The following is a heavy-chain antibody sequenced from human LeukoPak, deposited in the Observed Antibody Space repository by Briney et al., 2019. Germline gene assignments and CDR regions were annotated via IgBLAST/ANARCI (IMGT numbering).Heavy chain of an antibody. D-gene: IGHD6-13*01. Sequence: GGSLRLSCAASGFTFSSYAMSWVRQAPGKGLEWVSAISGSGGSTYYADSVKGRFTISRDNSKNTLYLQMNSLKAEDTAVYYCARQGIDPYYFDYWGQGTLVTVSS. J-gene: IGHJ4*02. CDR3: ARQGIDPYYFDY. V-gene: IGHV3-23*01. CDR1: GFTFSSYA. CDR2: ISGSGGST.